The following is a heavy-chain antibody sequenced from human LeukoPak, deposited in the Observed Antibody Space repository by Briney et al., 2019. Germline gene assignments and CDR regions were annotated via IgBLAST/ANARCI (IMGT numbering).Heavy chain of an antibody. D-gene: IGHD4-17*01. J-gene: IGHJ4*02. V-gene: IGHV3-30*02. CDR3: ARVAWGDYGDYSYYFDY. CDR1: GFTFSSYG. Sequence: GGSLRLSCAASGFTFSSYGMHWVRQAPGKGLEWVAFIRYDGSNKYYADSVKGRFTISRDNSKNTLYLQMNSLRAEDTAVYYCARVAWGDYGDYSYYFDYWGQGTLVTVSS. CDR2: IRYDGSNK.